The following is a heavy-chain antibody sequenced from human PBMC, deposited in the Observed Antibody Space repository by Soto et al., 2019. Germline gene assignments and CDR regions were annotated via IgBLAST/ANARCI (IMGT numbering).Heavy chain of an antibody. J-gene: IGHJ4*02. CDR1: GFTFSGYA. Sequence: GGSLRLSCAASGFTFSGYAMSWVRQAPGKGLEWVSAISGSGGSTYYADSVKGRFTISRDNSKNTLYLQMNSLRAEDTAVYYCAKDYGITMIVVVIAPFDYWGQGTLVTVSS. D-gene: IGHD3-22*01. V-gene: IGHV3-23*01. CDR2: ISGSGGST. CDR3: AKDYGITMIVVVIAPFDY.